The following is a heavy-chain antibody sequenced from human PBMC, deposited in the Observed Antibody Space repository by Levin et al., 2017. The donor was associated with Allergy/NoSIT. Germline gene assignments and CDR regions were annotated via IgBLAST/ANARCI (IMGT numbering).Heavy chain of an antibody. CDR3: AKTGGYISAGFDA. V-gene: IGHV3-23*01. D-gene: IGHD5-18*01. CDR2: VSGDGLLT. Sequence: ETLSLTCAASGFTISDYAMAWVRQAPGKGLDWVSGVSGDGLLTYYVDSVKGRFTISRDKSKNTLYLQMSSLRTEDTAFYSCAKTGGYISAGFDAWGQGTLVTVAS. J-gene: IGHJ4*02. CDR1: GFTISDYA.